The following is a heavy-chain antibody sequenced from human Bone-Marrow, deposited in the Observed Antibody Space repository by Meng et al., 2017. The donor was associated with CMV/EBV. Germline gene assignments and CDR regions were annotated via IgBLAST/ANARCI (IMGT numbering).Heavy chain of an antibody. D-gene: IGHD3-3*01. J-gene: IGHJ6*02. V-gene: IGHV3-21*06. CDR3: ARGYYDFWSGGGGMDV. CDR1: GFTLSPFS. CDR2: ISSSSSYI. Sequence: GESLKISCVASGFTLSPFSMNWVRQAPGKGLEWVSSISSSSSYIHYADSVRGRFTISRDNAKNSLYLQMNSLRVEDTAVYYCARGYYDFWSGGGGMDVWGQGTTVTVSS.